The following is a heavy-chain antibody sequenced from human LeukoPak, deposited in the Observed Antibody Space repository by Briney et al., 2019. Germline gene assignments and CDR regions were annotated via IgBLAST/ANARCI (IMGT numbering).Heavy chain of an antibody. J-gene: IGHJ4*02. Sequence: GSLRLSCAASGLTFSSYAMSWVRQAPGKGLEWVSAISGSGGSTYYADSVKGRFTISRDNSKNTLYLQMNSLRAEDTAVYYCAKDLYGGNSGGSDYWGQGTLVTVSS. V-gene: IGHV3-23*01. D-gene: IGHD4-23*01. CDR1: GLTFSSYA. CDR2: ISGSGGST. CDR3: AKDLYGGNSGGSDY.